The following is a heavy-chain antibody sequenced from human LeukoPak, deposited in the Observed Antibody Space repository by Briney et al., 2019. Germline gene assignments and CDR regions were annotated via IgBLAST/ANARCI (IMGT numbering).Heavy chain of an antibody. J-gene: IGHJ4*02. D-gene: IGHD3-22*01. CDR3: AVDSSGYYYFDY. V-gene: IGHV4-34*01. CDR1: GGSFSGCY. CDR2: INHSGST. Sequence: SETLSLTCAVYGGSFSGCYWSWIRQPPGKGLEWIGEINHSGSTNYNPSLKSRVTISVDTSKNQFSLKLSSVTAADTAVYYCAVDSSGYYYFDYWGQGTLVTVSS.